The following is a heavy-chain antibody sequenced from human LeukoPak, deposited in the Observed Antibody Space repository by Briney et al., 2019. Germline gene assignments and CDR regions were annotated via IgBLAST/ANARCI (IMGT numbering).Heavy chain of an antibody. CDR3: ARARVATIRGDAFDI. J-gene: IGHJ3*02. Sequence: ASVKVSCKASGYTFTSYGISWVRQAPGQGLEWMGWISAYNGNTNYAQKLQGRVTMTTDTSTSTAYMELRSLRSDDTAVYYCARARVATIRGDAFDIWGQGTMVTVSS. CDR1: GYTFTSYG. CDR2: ISAYNGNT. V-gene: IGHV1-18*01. D-gene: IGHD5-12*01.